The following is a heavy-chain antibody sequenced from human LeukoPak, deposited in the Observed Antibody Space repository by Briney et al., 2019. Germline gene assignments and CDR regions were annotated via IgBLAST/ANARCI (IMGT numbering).Heavy chain of an antibody. J-gene: IGHJ1*01. CDR3: ARGPQSIAVADPGYFQH. CDR1: GGSSSGFY. Sequence: ASETLSLTCGVYGGSSSGFYWSWIRQTPGKGLEWLGQIGPGGDTTYNPFLDSRLTISLDTSRNHFSLKVNSVTAADTAVYYCARGPQSIAVADPGYFQHWGQGTLVTVSS. V-gene: IGHV4-34*01. D-gene: IGHD6-19*01. CDR2: IGPGGDT.